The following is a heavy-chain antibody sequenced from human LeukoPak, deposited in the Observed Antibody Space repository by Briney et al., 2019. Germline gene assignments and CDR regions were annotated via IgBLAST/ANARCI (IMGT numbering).Heavy chain of an antibody. CDR1: GGSISSSNW. J-gene: IGHJ5*02. CDR3: ARAETYYYGSGSSNWFDP. V-gene: IGHV4-4*02. Sequence: SGTLSLTCAVSGGSISSSNWWSWVRQPPGKGLEWIGEIYHSGSTNYNPSLKSRVTISVDTSNNQFSLKLSPVTAADTAIYFCARAETYYYGSGSSNWFDPWGQGTLVTVSS. CDR2: IYHSGST. D-gene: IGHD3-10*01.